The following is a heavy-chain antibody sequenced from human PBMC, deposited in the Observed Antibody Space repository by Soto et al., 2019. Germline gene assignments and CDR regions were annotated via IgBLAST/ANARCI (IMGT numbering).Heavy chain of an antibody. Sequence: QVQLQESGPGLVKPSQTLSLTCTVSGGSISSGGYYWSWIRQHPGKGLEWIGYIYYSGSTYYNLSLKIRVTISVDTSNIQFSLKLSSVTAADTAVYYCASNERITIVRGVAPFDYWGQGTQVTVSS. V-gene: IGHV4-31*03. J-gene: IGHJ4*02. D-gene: IGHD3-10*01. CDR3: ASNERITIVRGVAPFDY. CDR2: IYYSGST. CDR1: GGSISSGGYY.